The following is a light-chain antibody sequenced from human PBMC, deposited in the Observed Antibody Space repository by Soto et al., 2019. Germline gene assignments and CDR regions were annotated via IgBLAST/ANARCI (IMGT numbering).Light chain of an antibody. Sequence: EVVMTPSPATLSVSPGERATLSCRASQSISNNLAWYQQKPGQAPRLLIYGASTRATGIPARFSGSGSGTEFTLTISSLQSEDFSVYYCQQYNNWPITFGQGTRLEIK. CDR3: QQYNNWPIT. J-gene: IGKJ5*01. CDR2: GAS. CDR1: QSISNN. V-gene: IGKV3-15*01.